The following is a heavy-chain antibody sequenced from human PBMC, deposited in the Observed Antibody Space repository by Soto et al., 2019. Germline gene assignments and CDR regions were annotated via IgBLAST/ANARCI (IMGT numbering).Heavy chain of an antibody. Sequence: SGPTLVNPTQTLTLTCTFSGFSLSTSGEGVGWIRQPPGKALEWLALIYWDDDKRYSPSLKSSLTITEDTSKNQVVLTMTNMDPLDTATYYCAHRQRTVYFDYWGQGTLVTVSS. CDR2: IYWDDDK. CDR3: AHRQRTVYFDY. CDR1: GFSLSTSGEG. D-gene: IGHD4-17*01. V-gene: IGHV2-5*02. J-gene: IGHJ4*02.